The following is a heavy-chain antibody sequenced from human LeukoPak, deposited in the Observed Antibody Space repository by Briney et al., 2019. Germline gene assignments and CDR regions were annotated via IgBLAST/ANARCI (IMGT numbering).Heavy chain of an antibody. J-gene: IGHJ4*02. D-gene: IGHD3-22*01. CDR2: IIPIFGTA. CDR1: GGTFSSYA. CDR3: ARVGNDYYDSSGYYDY. V-gene: IGHV1-69*13. Sequence: SVKVSCKASGGTFSSYAISWVRQASGQGLEWMGGIIPIFGTANYAQKFQGRVTITADESTSTAYMELSSLRSEDTAVYYCARVGNDYYDSSGYYDYWGQGTLVTVSS.